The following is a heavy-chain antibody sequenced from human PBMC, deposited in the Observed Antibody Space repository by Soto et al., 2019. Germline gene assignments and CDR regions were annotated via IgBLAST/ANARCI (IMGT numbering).Heavy chain of an antibody. Sequence: SETLSLTCTVSGGSISSSSYYWGWIRQPPGKGLEWIGSINYSGSTDYNPSLKSRVTISVDTSKNQFSLKLSSVTAADTAVYYCARSINPWGQGTLVTVSS. CDR2: INYSGST. CDR3: ARSINP. CDR1: GGSISSSSYY. V-gene: IGHV4-39*07. D-gene: IGHD3-10*01. J-gene: IGHJ5*02.